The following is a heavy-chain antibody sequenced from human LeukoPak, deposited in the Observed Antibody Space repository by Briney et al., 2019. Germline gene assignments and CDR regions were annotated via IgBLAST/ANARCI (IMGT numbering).Heavy chain of an antibody. CDR3: AKNIFDYGDYYAFHI. CDR2: ISGSGGST. J-gene: IGHJ3*02. V-gene: IGHV3-23*01. CDR1: GFTFSSYG. Sequence: GGSLRLSCAASGFTFSSYGMSWVRQAPGKGLEWVSAISGSGGSTYYADSVKGRFTISRDNSKNTLYLQMNSLRAEDTAVYYCAKNIFDYGDYYAFHIWGQGTMVTVSS. D-gene: IGHD4-17*01.